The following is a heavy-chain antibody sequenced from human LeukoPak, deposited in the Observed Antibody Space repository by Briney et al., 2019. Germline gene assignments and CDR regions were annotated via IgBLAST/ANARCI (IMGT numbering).Heavy chain of an antibody. Sequence: AGGSLRLSCAASGFTFSSYAMSWVRQAPGKGLEWVSGINWNGGSTGYADSVKGRFTISRDNAKNSLYLQMNSLRAEDTAVYYCAKYSSSFEYYYYYYGMDVWGQGTTVTVSS. CDR2: INWNGGST. D-gene: IGHD6-13*01. J-gene: IGHJ6*02. V-gene: IGHV3-20*04. CDR3: AKYSSSFEYYYYYYGMDV. CDR1: GFTFSSYA.